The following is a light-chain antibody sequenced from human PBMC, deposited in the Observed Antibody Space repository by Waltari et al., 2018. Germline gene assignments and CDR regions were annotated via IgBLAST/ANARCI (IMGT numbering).Light chain of an antibody. CDR3: SSYTSDSTIV. V-gene: IGLV2-14*03. Sequence: QSALTQPASVSGSPGPSITIPCIGTGRDVGNYNYVSWSQCHPGQAPQPIIYDVTARPSGVSDRFSGSKSGNTASLTISGRQTEDEAFYYCSSYTSDSTIVFGGGTRLTVL. J-gene: IGLJ3*02. CDR1: GRDVGNYNY. CDR2: DVT.